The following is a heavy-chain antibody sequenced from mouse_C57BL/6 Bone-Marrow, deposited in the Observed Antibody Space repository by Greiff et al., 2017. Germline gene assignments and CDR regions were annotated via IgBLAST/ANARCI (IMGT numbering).Heavy chain of an antibody. J-gene: IGHJ3*01. CDR2: IYPRSGNT. D-gene: IGHD3-2*02. V-gene: IGHV1-81*01. CDR1: GYTFPSYG. CDR3: ARFSGYVWFAY. Sequence: QVQLQQPGAELVKPGASVKLSCKASGYTFPSYGISWVKQRTGQGLEWIGEIYPRSGNTYYNAKFKGKATMTADKSSSTAYMELRSLTSEYSAVYFCARFSGYVWFAYWGQGTLVTVSA.